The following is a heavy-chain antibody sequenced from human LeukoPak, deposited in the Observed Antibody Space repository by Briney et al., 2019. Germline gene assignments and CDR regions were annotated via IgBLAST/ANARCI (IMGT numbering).Heavy chain of an antibody. CDR3: FPPNWFDP. J-gene: IGHJ5*02. CDR2: ISGDGGST. CDR1: GFTFDDYA. V-gene: IGHV3-43*02. Sequence: GGSLRLSCAASGFTFDDYAMHWVRQAPGKGLEWVSLISGDGGSTYYADSVKGRFTISRDNSKNSLYLQMNSLRTEDTALYYCFPPNWFDPWGQGSLVSVYS.